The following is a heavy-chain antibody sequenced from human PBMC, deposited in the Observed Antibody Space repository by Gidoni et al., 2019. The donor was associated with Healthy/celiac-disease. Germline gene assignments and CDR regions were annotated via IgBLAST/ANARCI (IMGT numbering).Heavy chain of an antibody. V-gene: IGHV4-34*01. CDR3: ARVHPPDFEVVPAARENNWFDP. CDR2: INHSGST. D-gene: IGHD2-2*01. CDR1: DGSFRGFY. J-gene: IGHJ5*02. Sequence: QVQLQQCGAGRLKPSETLSITCAVYDGSFRGFYSRGIRQPPGKGLEWIGEINHSGSTNYIPSLKSRVTISVDTSKNQFSLKLSSVTAADTAVYYCARVHPPDFEVVPAARENNWFDPWGQGTLVTVSS.